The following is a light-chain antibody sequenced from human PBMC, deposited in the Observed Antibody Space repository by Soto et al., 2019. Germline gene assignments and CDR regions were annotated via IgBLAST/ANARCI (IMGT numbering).Light chain of an antibody. CDR2: EVA. CDR3: GSYRSGTTLI. CDR1: SNNY. J-gene: IGLJ2*01. Sequence: QPVLTQPASVSGSLGQSITISCTGTSNNYVSWYQQHPGKAPKLMIDEVANRPSGVSNRFSGSKSGNTASLTISGLQAEDEADYYCGSYRSGTTLIFGGGTKLTVL. V-gene: IGLV2-14*01.